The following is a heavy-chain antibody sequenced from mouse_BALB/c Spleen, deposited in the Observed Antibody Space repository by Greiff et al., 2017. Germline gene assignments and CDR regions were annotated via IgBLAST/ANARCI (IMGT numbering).Heavy chain of an antibody. CDR3: ARDPSYYDYDSGYFDV. CDR2: ISSGGSYT. J-gene: IGHJ1*01. V-gene: IGHV5-9-4*01. Sequence: EVQGVESGGGLVKPGGSLKLSCAASGFTFSSYAMSWVRQSPEKRLEWVAEISSGGSYTYYPDTVPGRFTISSDNAKNTLYLEMSSLRSEDTAMYYCARDPSYYDYDSGYFDVWGAGTTVTVSS. D-gene: IGHD2-4*01. CDR1: GFTFSSYA.